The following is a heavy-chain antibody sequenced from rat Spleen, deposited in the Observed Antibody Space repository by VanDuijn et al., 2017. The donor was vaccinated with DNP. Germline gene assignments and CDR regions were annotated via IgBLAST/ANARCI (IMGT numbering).Heavy chain of an antibody. CDR2: ISYDGSST. CDR3: ASLNNYNWFAY. V-gene: IGHV5-7*01. D-gene: IGHD1-10*01. Sequence: EVRLVESGGGLVQPGGSLRLSCAASGFTFTDNDMAWVRQAPKKGLEWVATISYDGSSTYYRDSVKGRFTISRDNAKSTLYLQMDSLRSEDTATYYCASLNNYNWFAYWGQGTLVTVSS. CDR1: GFTFTDND. J-gene: IGHJ3*01.